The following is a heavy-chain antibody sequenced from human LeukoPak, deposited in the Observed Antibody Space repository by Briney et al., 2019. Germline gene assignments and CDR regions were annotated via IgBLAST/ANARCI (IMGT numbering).Heavy chain of an antibody. V-gene: IGHV3-21*01. CDR3: ARVAVPPAYYYYMDV. CDR1: GFTFSSYS. CDR2: ISSSSSYI. J-gene: IGHJ6*03. D-gene: IGHD6-19*01. Sequence: TGGSLRLSCAASGFTFSSYSMNWVRQAPGKGLEWVSSISSSSSYIYYADSVNGRFTISRDNAKNSLYLQMNSLRAEDTAVYYCARVAVPPAYYYYMDVWGKGTTVTVSS.